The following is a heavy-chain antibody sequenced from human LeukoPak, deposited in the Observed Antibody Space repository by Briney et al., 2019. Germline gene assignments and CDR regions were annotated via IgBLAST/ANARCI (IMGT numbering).Heavy chain of an antibody. D-gene: IGHD3-22*01. CDR1: GFTFSSYG. CDR2: IRYDGSNK. V-gene: IGHV3-30*02. Sequence: GGSLRLSCAASGFTFSSYGMHWVRQAPGKGLEWVAFIRYDGSNKYYADSVKGRFTISRDNSKNTLYLQMNSLRAEDTAVYYCAKEEVISGNHGVYFDYWGQGTLVTVSS. CDR3: AKEEVISGNHGVYFDY. J-gene: IGHJ4*02.